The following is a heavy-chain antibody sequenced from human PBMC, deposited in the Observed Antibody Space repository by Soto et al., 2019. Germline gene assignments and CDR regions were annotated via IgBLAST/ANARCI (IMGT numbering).Heavy chain of an antibody. Sequence: QVQLVESGGGVVQPGRSLRLSCAASGFTFSSYGMHWVRQAPGKGLEWVAIIWYDGSNKYYADSVKGRFTISRDNSKNTLYLQMNSLRAEDTAVYYCARDVSSGPVDYWGQGTLVTVSS. CDR1: GFTFSSYG. CDR2: IWYDGSNK. CDR3: ARDVSSGPVDY. D-gene: IGHD3-22*01. V-gene: IGHV3-33*01. J-gene: IGHJ4*02.